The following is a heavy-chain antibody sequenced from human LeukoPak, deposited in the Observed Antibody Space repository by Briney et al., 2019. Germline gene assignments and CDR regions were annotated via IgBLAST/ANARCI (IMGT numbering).Heavy chain of an antibody. CDR3: ARAAYSSSWQTDY. J-gene: IGHJ4*02. Sequence: GGSLRLSCAGSGFTSSTYWMSWVRQAPGKGLAWVANINQDGSEKYYVDSVKGRFTISRDNAKNSMFLQMSSLRVEDTAVYYCARAAYSSSWQTDYWGQGTLVTVSS. CDR2: INQDGSEK. CDR1: GFTSSTYW. V-gene: IGHV3-7*01. D-gene: IGHD6-13*01.